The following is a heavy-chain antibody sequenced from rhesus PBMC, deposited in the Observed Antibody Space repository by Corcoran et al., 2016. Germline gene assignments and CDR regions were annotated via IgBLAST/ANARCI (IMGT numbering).Heavy chain of an antibody. CDR1: GGSININF. Sequence: QVQLQESGPGLVKPSETLSLTCAVSGGSININFWNWIRQPPGKGLEWIGRIHGRSGSPTYHPSLTRRLTISTDTSNNPFSLKLNSVTAADTALYYCVRSFDSGHSLFDYWGQGVLVTVSS. J-gene: IGHJ4*01. CDR2: IHGRSGSP. V-gene: IGHV4-147*01. CDR3: VRSFDSGHSLFDY. D-gene: IGHD3-28*01.